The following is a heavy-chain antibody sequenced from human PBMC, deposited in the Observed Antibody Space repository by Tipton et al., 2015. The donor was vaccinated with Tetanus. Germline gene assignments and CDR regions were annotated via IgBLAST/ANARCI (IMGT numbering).Heavy chain of an antibody. CDR3: ARDRLQWPNYYGMDV. CDR1: GFTFSSYG. CDR2: IWYDGSNK. V-gene: IGHV3-33*01. J-gene: IGHJ6*02. Sequence: SLRLSCAASGFTFSSYGMHWVRQAPGKGLEWVAVIWYDGSNKYYADSVKGRFTIPRDNSKNTLYLQMNSLRAEDTAVYYCARDRLQWPNYYGMDVWGQGTAVPVSS. D-gene: IGHD4-11*01.